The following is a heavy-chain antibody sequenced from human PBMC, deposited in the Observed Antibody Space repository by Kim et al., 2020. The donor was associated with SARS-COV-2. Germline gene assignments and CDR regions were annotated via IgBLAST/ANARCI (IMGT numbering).Heavy chain of an antibody. CDR1: GYTFTSYY. J-gene: IGHJ5*02. CDR2: INPSGGST. D-gene: IGHD6-19*01. CDR3: ARTIAVAGTNDRGSNWFDP. Sequence: ASVKVSCKASGYTFTSYYMHWVRQAPGQGLEWMGIINPSGGSTSYAQKFQGRVTMTRDTSTSTVYMELSSLRSEDTAVYYCARTIAVAGTNDRGSNWFDPWGQGTLVTVSS. V-gene: IGHV1-46*01.